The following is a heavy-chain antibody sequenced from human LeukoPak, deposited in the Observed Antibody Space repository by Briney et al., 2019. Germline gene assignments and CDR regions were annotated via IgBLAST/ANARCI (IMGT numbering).Heavy chain of an antibody. V-gene: IGHV3-11*04. J-gene: IGHJ4*02. CDR1: GFTFSDYY. CDR2: ISSRGSTI. Sequence: KPGGSLRLSCAASGFTFSDYYMSLIRQAPGKGLEWVSYISSRGSTIYYADSVKGRFTISRDNAKNSLYLQMNSLRAEDTAVYYCARDLDYGGNSVSSYWGQGTLVTVSS. D-gene: IGHD4-23*01. CDR3: ARDLDYGGNSVSSY.